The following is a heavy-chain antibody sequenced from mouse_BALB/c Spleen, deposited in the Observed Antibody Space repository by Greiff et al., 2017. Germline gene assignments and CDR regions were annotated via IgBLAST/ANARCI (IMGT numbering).Heavy chain of an antibody. CDR3: ARGGYDGYYAMDY. Sequence: VQLQESGAELVRPGALVKLSCTASGFNIKDYYMHWVKQRPEQGLEWIGWIDPENGNTIYDPKFQGKASITADTSSNTAYLQLSSLTSEDTAVYYCARGGYDGYYAMDYWGQGTSVTVSS. J-gene: IGHJ4*01. D-gene: IGHD2-2*01. V-gene: IGHV14-1*02. CDR2: IDPENGNT. CDR1: GFNIKDYY.